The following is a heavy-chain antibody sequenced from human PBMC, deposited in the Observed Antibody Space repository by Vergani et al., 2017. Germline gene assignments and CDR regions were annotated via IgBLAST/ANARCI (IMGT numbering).Heavy chain of an antibody. Sequence: QLHLQESGPGLVKPSETLSLTCTVSGGSITSSSYYWGWIRQPPGKGLGWIGNIYHSGGAYYNPSLKGRVTISVDTSKNQLSLEVTSVTAADTAIYFCARTERIILRYFHCALWGQGTLVTVSS. CDR2: IYHSGGA. D-gene: IGHD2/OR15-2a*01. CDR3: ARTERIILRYFHCAL. V-gene: IGHV4-39*01. J-gene: IGHJ4*02. CDR1: GGSITSSSYY.